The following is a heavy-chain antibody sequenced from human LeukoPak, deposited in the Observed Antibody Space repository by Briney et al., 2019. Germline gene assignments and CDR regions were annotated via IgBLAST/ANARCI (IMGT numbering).Heavy chain of an antibody. Sequence: GGSLRLSCAASGFTVSSNYMSWVRQAPGKGLEWVSVIYSGGSIYYSDSVKGRFTISRDNSKNMLYLQMSSLRPEDTAVYYCARGSAYSHWGQGALVTVSS. CDR3: ARGSAYSH. V-gene: IGHV3-66*02. CDR1: GFTVSSNY. CDR2: IYSGGSI. J-gene: IGHJ4*02. D-gene: IGHD3-22*01.